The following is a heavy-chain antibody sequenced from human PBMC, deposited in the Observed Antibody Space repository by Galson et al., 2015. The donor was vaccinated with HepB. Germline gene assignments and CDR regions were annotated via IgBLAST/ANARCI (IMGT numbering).Heavy chain of an antibody. J-gene: IGHJ6*02. D-gene: IGHD6-19*01. CDR1: GYTFSSYD. CDR2: MNPKSGNT. V-gene: IGHV1-8*01. Sequence: SVKVSCKASGYTFSSYDINWVRQATGRGLEWMGWMNPKSGNTGYAQKFQGRVTMTRNTSRSTAYMELSSLRSEDTAVYYCARGLISSSGFYYNYYGMHVWGQGTTVTVSS. CDR3: ARGLISSSGFYYNYYGMHV.